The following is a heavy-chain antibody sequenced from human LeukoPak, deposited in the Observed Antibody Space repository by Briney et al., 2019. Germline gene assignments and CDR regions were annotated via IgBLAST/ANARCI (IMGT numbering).Heavy chain of an antibody. J-gene: IGHJ5*02. D-gene: IGHD6-19*01. CDR3: ARDRSSSGWYHWFDP. Sequence: ASVNVTCKDTGYTFTSYGISWVRQAPGQGLEGMGCISAYNGNTNYAQKLQGRVTMTTDTSTSTEYMELRSLRSDDTAVYYCARDRSSSGWYHWFDPWGQGTLVTVSS. CDR2: ISAYNGNT. CDR1: GYTFTSYG. V-gene: IGHV1-18*04.